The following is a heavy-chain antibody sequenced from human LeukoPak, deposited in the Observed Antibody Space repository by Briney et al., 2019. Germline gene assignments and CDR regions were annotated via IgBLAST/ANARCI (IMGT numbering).Heavy chain of an antibody. D-gene: IGHD2/OR15-2a*01. CDR2: IYYSGST. J-gene: IGHJ4*02. CDR3: ARGGYYYPPFDY. V-gene: IGHV4-59*01. Sequence: ASEALSLTCTVSGGSISSYYWSWIRQPPGKGLEWIGYIYYSGSTNYNPSLKSRVTISVDTSKNQFSLKLSSVTAADTAVYYCARGGYYYPPFDYWGQGTLVTVSS. CDR1: GGSISSYY.